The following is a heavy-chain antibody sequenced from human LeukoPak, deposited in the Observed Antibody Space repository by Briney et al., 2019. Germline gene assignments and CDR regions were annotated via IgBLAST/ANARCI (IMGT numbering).Heavy chain of an antibody. Sequence: ASVKVSCKASGYTFTSYGISWVRQALGQGLEWMGWISAYNGNTNYAQKLQGRVTMTTDTSTSTAYMELRSLRSDDTAVYYCARDPYYYDSSGYHDAFDIWGQGTMVTVSS. CDR3: ARDPYYYDSSGYHDAFDI. D-gene: IGHD3-22*01. CDR1: GYTFTSYG. J-gene: IGHJ3*02. V-gene: IGHV1-18*01. CDR2: ISAYNGNT.